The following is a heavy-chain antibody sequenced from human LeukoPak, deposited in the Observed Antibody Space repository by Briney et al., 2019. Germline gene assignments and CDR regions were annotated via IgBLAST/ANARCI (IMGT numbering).Heavy chain of an antibody. D-gene: IGHD3-10*01. J-gene: IGHJ4*02. CDR1: GFTVTSTS. V-gene: IGHV3-66*01. Sequence: GGSLRLSRAASGFTVTSTSMSWVRQAPGKGLEWVSVIYSGGDTYYADSVKDRFTVSRDNSKNTLFLQMNSLRTEDTAVYYCTRDGSGSQGFWGQGTLVTVSS. CDR3: TRDGSGSQGF. CDR2: IYSGGDT.